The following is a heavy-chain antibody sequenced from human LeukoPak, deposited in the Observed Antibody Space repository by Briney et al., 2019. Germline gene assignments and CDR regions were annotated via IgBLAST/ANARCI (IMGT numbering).Heavy chain of an antibody. J-gene: IGHJ6*03. D-gene: IGHD3-10*01. CDR1: GYTFTSYD. V-gene: IGHV1-8*01. CDR2: MNPNSGNT. Sequence: GASVKVSCKASGYTFTSYDINWVRQATGQGLEWMGWMNPNSGNTGYAQKFQGRVTMTRNTSISTAYMELSSLRSEDTAVYYCARADDTMVRGLIIYYMDVWGKGTTVTVSS. CDR3: ARADDTMVRGLIIYYMDV.